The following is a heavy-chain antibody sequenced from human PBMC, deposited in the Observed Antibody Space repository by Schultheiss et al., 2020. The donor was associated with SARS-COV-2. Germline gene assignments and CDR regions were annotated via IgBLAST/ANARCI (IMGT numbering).Heavy chain of an antibody. CDR1: GGSFSGYY. CDR2: INHSGST. D-gene: IGHD5-18*01. V-gene: IGHV4-34*01. Sequence: SETLSLTCAVYGGSFSGYYWSWIRQPPGKGLEWIGEINHSGSTNYNPSLKSRVTISVDTSKNQFSLKLSSVTAADTAVYYCARGRTVDTAMYDAFDIWGQGTMVTVSS. CDR3: ARGRTVDTAMYDAFDI. J-gene: IGHJ3*02.